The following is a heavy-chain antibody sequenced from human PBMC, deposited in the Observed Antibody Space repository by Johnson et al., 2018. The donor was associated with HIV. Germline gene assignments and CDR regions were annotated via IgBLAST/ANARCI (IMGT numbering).Heavy chain of an antibody. J-gene: IGHJ3*02. D-gene: IGHD3-10*01. CDR1: GFTFRSYG. Sequence: QVQLVESGGGVVQPGRSLRLSCVASGFTFRSYGMHWVRQAPGKGLEWVAFVSYDGTNEFYADSVKGRFTVSRDSSKNTLYLQMNSLRPEDTAVYYCARDLHYYGRDDAFDIWGQGTMVTVSS. CDR3: ARDLHYYGRDDAFDI. V-gene: IGHV3-30*03. CDR2: VSYDGTNE.